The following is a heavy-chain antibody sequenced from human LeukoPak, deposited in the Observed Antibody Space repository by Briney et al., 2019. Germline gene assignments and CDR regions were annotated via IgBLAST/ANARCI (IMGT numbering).Heavy chain of an antibody. CDR2: ISAYNGNT. V-gene: IGHV1-18*01. CDR1: GYTFTSYG. J-gene: IGHJ6*03. Sequence: ASVKVSCKASGYTFTSYGISWVRQAPGQGLERMGWISAYNGNTNYAQKLQGRVTMTTDTSTSTAYMELRSLRSDDTAVYYCARDVRSTYYYYYMDVWGKGTTVTVSS. D-gene: IGHD2-2*01. CDR3: ARDVRSTYYYYYMDV.